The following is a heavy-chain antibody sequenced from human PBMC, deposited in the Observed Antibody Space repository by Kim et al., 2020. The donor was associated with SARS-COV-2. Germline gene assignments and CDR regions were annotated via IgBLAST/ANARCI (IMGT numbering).Heavy chain of an antibody. V-gene: IGHV3-7*01. CDR2: INRDGSAE. CDR1: GFTFSKSR. Sequence: GGSLRLSCVASGFTFSKSRMSWVRQAPGKALEWVANINRDGSAEYYLGSVKGRFVISRDNAKNSLSLQMTNLRPEDTAVYYCAREGGADFSSTPNLWGQG. D-gene: IGHD4-17*01. CDR3: AREGGADFSSTPNL. J-gene: IGHJ5*02.